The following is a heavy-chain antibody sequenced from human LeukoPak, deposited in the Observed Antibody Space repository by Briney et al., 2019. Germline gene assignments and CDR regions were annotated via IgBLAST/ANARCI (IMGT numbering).Heavy chain of an antibody. J-gene: IGHJ6*03. CDR3: ARTTEAHSWRTRYYDYYMDV. Sequence: SETLSLTCTVSGGSISSSRYYWGWIRQPPGKGLEWIGRIYYSGSTYYNPSLKSRVTISVDTSKNQFSLKLSSVTAADTAVYYCARTTEAHSWRTRYYDYYMDVWGKGTTVTVSS. V-gene: IGHV4-39*07. CDR2: IYYSGST. D-gene: IGHD6-13*01. CDR1: GGSISSSRYY.